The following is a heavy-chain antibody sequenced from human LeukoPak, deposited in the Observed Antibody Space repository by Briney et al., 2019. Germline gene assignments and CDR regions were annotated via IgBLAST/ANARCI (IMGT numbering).Heavy chain of an antibody. V-gene: IGHV4-61*01. Sequence: SETLSLTCTVSGGSVSSGTYYWSWIRQPPGKGLEWIGYISYSGSTNYNPSLKSRVTISVDTSKNQCSLRLSSVTTADTAVYYCTRSTNLEAFDIWGQGTMVTVSS. D-gene: IGHD2-8*01. CDR2: ISYSGST. CDR1: GGSVSSGTYY. J-gene: IGHJ3*02. CDR3: TRSTNLEAFDI.